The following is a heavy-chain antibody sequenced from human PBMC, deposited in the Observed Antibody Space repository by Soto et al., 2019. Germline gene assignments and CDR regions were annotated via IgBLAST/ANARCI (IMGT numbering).Heavy chain of an antibody. Sequence: ASVKVSCKASGYTFTSYGISWVRQAPGQGLEWMGWISAYNGNTNYAQKLQGRVTMTTDTSTSTAYMELRSLRSDDTAVYYCARGPPFGGYYDILTCHNWFDPWGQGXLVTVYS. D-gene: IGHD3-9*01. CDR1: GYTFTSYG. V-gene: IGHV1-18*04. CDR2: ISAYNGNT. CDR3: ARGPPFGGYYDILTCHNWFDP. J-gene: IGHJ5*02.